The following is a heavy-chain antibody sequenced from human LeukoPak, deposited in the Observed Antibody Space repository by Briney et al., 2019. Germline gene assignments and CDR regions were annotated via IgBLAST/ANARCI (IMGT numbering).Heavy chain of an antibody. D-gene: IGHD3-16*02. CDR1: GYSISSGYY. Sequence: SETLSLTCAVSGYSISSGYYWGWIRQPPGKGLEWIGSIYHSGSTYYNPSFKSRVTISVDTSKNQFSLKLSSVTAADTAVYYCARRLVVLQGFDYWGQGTLVTVSS. V-gene: IGHV4-38-2*01. CDR3: ARRLVVLQGFDY. J-gene: IGHJ4*02. CDR2: IYHSGST.